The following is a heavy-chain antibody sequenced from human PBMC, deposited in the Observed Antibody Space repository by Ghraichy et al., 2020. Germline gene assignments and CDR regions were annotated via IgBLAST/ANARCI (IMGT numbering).Heavy chain of an antibody. CDR1: GGSISSYY. D-gene: IGHD3-10*01. Sequence: SQTLSLTCTVSGGSISSYYWSWIRQPAGKGLEWIGRIYTSGSTNYNPSLKSRVTVSVDTSKNQFSLKLSSVTAADTAVYYCARGTSGGGYYYGMDVWGQGTTVTVSS. CDR3: ARGTSGGGYYYGMDV. V-gene: IGHV4-4*07. CDR2: IYTSGST. J-gene: IGHJ6*02.